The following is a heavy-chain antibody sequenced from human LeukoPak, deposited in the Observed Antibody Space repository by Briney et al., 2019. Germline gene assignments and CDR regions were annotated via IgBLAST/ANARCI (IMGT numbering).Heavy chain of an antibody. J-gene: IGHJ4*02. CDR1: GYTFTSYG. D-gene: IGHD4-23*01. Sequence: ASVKVSCKASGYTFTSYGISWVRQAPGQGLEWMGWISAYNGNTNYAQKLQGRVTMTTDTSTSTAYMELRSLRSDDTAVYYCARDATTVVTSPLDYWGQGTLVTVSS. CDR2: ISAYNGNT. CDR3: ARDATTVVTSPLDY. V-gene: IGHV1-18*01.